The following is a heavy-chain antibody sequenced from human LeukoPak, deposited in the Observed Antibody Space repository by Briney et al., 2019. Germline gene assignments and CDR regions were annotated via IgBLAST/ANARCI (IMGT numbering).Heavy chain of an antibody. D-gene: IGHD3-22*01. CDR1: GGSISSYY. V-gene: IGHV4-59*12. CDR3: ARDGRDSSGYYLDAFDI. Sequence: SETLSLTCTVSGGSISSYYWSWIRQPPGKGLEWIGYIYDSGSTNYNPSLKSRVTISVDTSKNQFSLKLSSVTAADTAVYYCARDGRDSSGYYLDAFDIWGQGTMVTVSS. J-gene: IGHJ3*02. CDR2: IYDSGST.